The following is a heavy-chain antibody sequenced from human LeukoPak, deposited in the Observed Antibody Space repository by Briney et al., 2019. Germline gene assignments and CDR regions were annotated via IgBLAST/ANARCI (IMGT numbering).Heavy chain of an antibody. J-gene: IGHJ6*03. CDR1: GLTFSSYA. V-gene: IGHV3-23*01. Sequence: GGSLRLSCAASGLTFSSYAMTWVRQAPGKGLEWVSATSGSGGSTYYADSVKGRFTISRDNSKNTLYLQMNSLRAEDTAVYYCAKDRGYYGSKDYMDVWGKGTTVTISS. CDR3: AKDRGYYGSKDYMDV. CDR2: TSGSGGST. D-gene: IGHD3-10*01.